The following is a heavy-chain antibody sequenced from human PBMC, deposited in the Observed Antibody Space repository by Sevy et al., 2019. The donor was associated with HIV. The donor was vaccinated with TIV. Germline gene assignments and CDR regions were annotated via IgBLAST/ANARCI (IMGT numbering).Heavy chain of an antibody. D-gene: IGHD1-26*01. J-gene: IGHJ4*02. V-gene: IGHV3-15*07. CDR2: IRSKADGGTA. CDR3: TTVLGWEGTSDY. CDR1: GFSFINAW. Sequence: GGSLRLSCAASGFSFINAWMNWVRQAPGKGLEWVDRIRSKADGGTADYAAPVKGRFIISRDDSENTLYLQMNSLRTEDTAIYYCTTVLGWEGTSDYWGQGTLVTVSS.